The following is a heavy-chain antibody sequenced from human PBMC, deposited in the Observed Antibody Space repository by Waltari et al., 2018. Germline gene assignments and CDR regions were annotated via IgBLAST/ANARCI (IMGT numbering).Heavy chain of an antibody. D-gene: IGHD6-13*01. CDR1: GGSFSGYY. CDR2: INHSGST. V-gene: IGHV4-34*01. Sequence: QVQLQQWGAGLLKPSETLSLTCAVYGGSFSGYYWSWIRQPPGKGLEWIGEINHSGSTNYNPSLKSRVTISVDTSKNQFSLKLSSVTAADTAVYYCAREEAAAGFDYWGQGTLVTVSS. J-gene: IGHJ4*02. CDR3: AREEAAAGFDY.